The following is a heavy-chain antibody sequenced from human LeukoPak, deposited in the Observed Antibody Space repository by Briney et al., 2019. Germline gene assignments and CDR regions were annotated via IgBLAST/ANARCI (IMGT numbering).Heavy chain of an antibody. CDR1: GFTFSSYY. V-gene: IGHV3-21*04. CDR2: INTASSYI. Sequence: GGSLRLSCAASGFTFSSYYMNWVRQAPGKGLEWVSSINTASSYIFYADSVKGRFTISRDNAKNSLYLQMSNLRAEDTAVYFCARGGGLDVWGQGATVTVSS. CDR3: ARGGGLDV. J-gene: IGHJ6*02. D-gene: IGHD3-16*01.